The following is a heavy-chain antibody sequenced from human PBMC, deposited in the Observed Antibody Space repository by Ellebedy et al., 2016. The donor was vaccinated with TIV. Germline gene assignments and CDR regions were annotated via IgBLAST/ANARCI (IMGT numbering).Heavy chain of an antibody. V-gene: IGHV3-23*01. CDR2: ISGSGGST. Sequence: PGGSLTLSCAASGFIFNNYALTWARQAPGKGLECVSGISGSGGSTNYANSVKGRFTISRDNSKNTLYLQMNSLRAEDTAVYYCARGVTSKAQFDFWGQGTLVTVSS. J-gene: IGHJ4*02. CDR1: GFIFNNYA. CDR3: ARGVTSKAQFDF. D-gene: IGHD2-21*02.